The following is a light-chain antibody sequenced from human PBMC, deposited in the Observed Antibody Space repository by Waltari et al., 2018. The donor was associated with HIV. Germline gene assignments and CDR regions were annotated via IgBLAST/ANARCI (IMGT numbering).Light chain of an antibody. J-gene: IGLJ3*02. CDR2: VDVGGGVY. V-gene: IGLV4-60*03. Sequence: QPVLTQSSSASASLGPSLKLTCTLSSGHSGHFIAWHQQHPGKAPRYLMKVDVGGGVYNKGSRVPDRFSGSSSAADRYLTSSNLQPEDESDYYFETWDISTWVFGGGTKLTVL. CDR3: ETWDISTWV. CDR1: SGHSGHF.